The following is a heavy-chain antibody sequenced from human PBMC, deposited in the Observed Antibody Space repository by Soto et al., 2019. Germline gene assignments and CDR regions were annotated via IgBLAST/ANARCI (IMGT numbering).Heavy chain of an antibody. Sequence: SETLSLTCTVSGGSISSYYWSWIRQPPGKGLEWIGYIYYSGSTNYNPSLKSRITISVDTSKNQLSLNLSSVTAADTAVYYCARISLALSGFDPWGQGTLVTVSS. J-gene: IGHJ5*02. CDR2: IYYSGST. CDR1: GGSISSYY. CDR3: ARISLALSGFDP. D-gene: IGHD3-3*02. V-gene: IGHV4-59*08.